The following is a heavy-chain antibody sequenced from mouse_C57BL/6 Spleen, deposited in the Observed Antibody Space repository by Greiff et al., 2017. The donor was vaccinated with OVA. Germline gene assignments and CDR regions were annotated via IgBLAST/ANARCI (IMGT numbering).Heavy chain of an antibody. V-gene: IGHV1-26*01. Sequence: EVKLQQSGPELVKPGASVKISCKASGYTFTDYYMNWVKQSHGKSLEWIGDINPNNGGTSYNQKFKGKATLTVDKSSSTAYMELRSLTSEDSAVYYCARGGGSGAMDYWGQGTSVTVSS. CDR3: ARGGGSGAMDY. CDR1: GYTFTDYY. J-gene: IGHJ4*01. CDR2: INPNNGGT. D-gene: IGHD1-1*01.